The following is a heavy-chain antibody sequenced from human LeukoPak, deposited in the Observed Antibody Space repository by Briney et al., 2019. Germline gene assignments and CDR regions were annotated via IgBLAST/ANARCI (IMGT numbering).Heavy chain of an antibody. J-gene: IGHJ4*02. V-gene: IGHV1-18*01. CDR3: ARDENSGWFPFDN. Sequence: ASVEVSCKASGYTFTSYGISWVRRAPGQGLEWMGWISAYNGNTNYAQKLQGRVTMTTDTSTSTAYMELRSLRSDDTAVYYCARDENSGWFPFDNWGQGTLVTVSS. CDR1: GYTFTSYG. CDR2: ISAYNGNT. D-gene: IGHD6-19*01.